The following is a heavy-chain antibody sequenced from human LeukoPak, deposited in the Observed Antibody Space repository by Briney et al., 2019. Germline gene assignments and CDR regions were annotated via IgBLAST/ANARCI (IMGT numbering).Heavy chain of an antibody. J-gene: IGHJ5*02. V-gene: IGHV3-23*01. CDR3: ARARCSTISCARNWFDP. CDR2: ISGNGGRST. CDR1: GFTLNDYA. Sequence: GGSLRLSCAASGFTLNDYAMTWVRQAPGKGLEWVSSISGNGGRSTYYADSVEGRFTISRDIYRNILSLQMNSLRAEDTAVYYCARARCSTISCARNWFDPWGQRTLVIVSS. D-gene: IGHD2-2*01.